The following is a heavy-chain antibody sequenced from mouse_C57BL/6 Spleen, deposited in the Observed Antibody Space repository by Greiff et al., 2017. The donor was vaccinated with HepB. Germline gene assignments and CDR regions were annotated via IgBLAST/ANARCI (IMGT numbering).Heavy chain of an antibody. CDR1: GFTFSDYY. J-gene: IGHJ4*01. CDR2: INYDGSST. Sequence: EVQLVESEGGLVQPGSSMKLSCTASGFTFSDYYMAWVRQVPEKGLEWVANINYDGSSTYYLDSLKSRFIISRDNAKNILYLQMSSLKSEDTATYYCARDLNWDAMDYWGQGTSVTVSS. V-gene: IGHV5-16*01. D-gene: IGHD4-1*02. CDR3: ARDLNWDAMDY.